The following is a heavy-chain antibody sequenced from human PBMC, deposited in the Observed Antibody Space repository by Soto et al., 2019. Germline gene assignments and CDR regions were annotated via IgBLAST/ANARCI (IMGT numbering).Heavy chain of an antibody. V-gene: IGHV1-18*01. Sequence: QVQLVQSGAEVKKPGASVKVSCKASGYTFTSYGISWVRQAPGQGLEWMGWISAYNGNTNYAQKLQGRVILTNTTSTGTAYMELKSLRSGDTAVDYCARGRPTDNSPRASVNGRVWMDAWGKGTTVTVSS. D-gene: IGHD4-17*01. J-gene: IGHJ6*04. CDR1: GYTFTSYG. CDR2: ISAYNGNT. CDR3: ARGRPTDNSPRASVNGRVWMDA.